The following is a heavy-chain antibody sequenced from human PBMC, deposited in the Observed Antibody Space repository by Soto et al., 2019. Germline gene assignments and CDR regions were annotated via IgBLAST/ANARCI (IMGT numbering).Heavy chain of an antibody. CDR2: ISAYNGNT. CDR1: GYTFTSYG. J-gene: IGHJ5*02. D-gene: IGHD3-3*02. V-gene: IGHV1-18*01. Sequence: ASVKVSCKASGYTFTSYGISWVRQAPGQGLEWMGWISAYNGNTNYAQKLQGRVTMTTDTSTSTAYMELRSLRADDTAVYYCAKTVSRGTNWFDPWGQGTLVTVSS. CDR3: AKTVSRGTNWFDP.